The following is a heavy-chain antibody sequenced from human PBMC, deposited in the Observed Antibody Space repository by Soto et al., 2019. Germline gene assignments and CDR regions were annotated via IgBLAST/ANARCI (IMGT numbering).Heavy chain of an antibody. CDR3: AKGLSGSGAHNWFDP. CDR2: IGGSGHST. J-gene: IGHJ5*02. V-gene: IGHV3-23*01. Sequence: EVQLLESGGGLVQPGGSLRLSCATSRFAFSSYAMSWVRQAPGKGLEWVSAIGGSGHSTFYADSVRGRFTISRDNSKNTLYLQMDSLRAEDTAFYYCAKGLSGSGAHNWFDPWGQGTLVTVSS. D-gene: IGHD3-10*01. CDR1: RFAFSSYA.